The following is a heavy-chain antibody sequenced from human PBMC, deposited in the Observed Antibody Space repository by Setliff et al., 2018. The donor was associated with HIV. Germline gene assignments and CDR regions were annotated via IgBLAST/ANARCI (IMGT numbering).Heavy chain of an antibody. CDR3: ARDRLYRGYVGMTDY. CDR2: INVGNGNT. D-gene: IGHD5-12*01. Sequence: ASVKVSCKASGYTFTSYPLHWVRQAPGQRLEWMGWINVGNGNTKYSQEFQGRVTITRDTSASTAYMELSSLRSEDMAVYYCARDRLYRGYVGMTDYWGQGTLVTVSS. J-gene: IGHJ4*02. V-gene: IGHV1-3*03. CDR1: GYTFTSYP.